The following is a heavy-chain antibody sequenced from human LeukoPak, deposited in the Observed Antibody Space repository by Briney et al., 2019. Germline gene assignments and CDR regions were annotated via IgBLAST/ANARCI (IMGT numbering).Heavy chain of an antibody. CDR3: AREVVMYYFDY. CDR1: GGSISSGDYY. D-gene: IGHD4-23*01. Sequence: SQTLSLTCTVSGGSISSGDYYWSWIRQPRGKGLEWIGYIYYSGSTYYNPSLKSRVTISVDTSKNQFSLKLSSVTAADTAVYYCAREVVMYYFDYWGQGTLVTVSS. V-gene: IGHV4-30-4*01. J-gene: IGHJ4*02. CDR2: IYYSGST.